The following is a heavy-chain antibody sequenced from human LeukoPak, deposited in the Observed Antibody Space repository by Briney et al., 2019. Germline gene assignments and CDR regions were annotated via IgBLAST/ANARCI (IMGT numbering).Heavy chain of an antibody. CDR3: ARRSGVLDSRDYRYHFDF. CDR2: IYYSVGT. V-gene: IGHV4-59*11. Sequence: SETLSLTCIVSVDSISSHYWSWIRQPPGKGLEYIGYIYYSVGTDYNPSLKSRVTISLDTSKNQFSLNLTSVTAADTAVYYCARRSGVLDSRDYRYHFDFWGQGTLVTVSS. J-gene: IGHJ4*02. CDR1: VDSISSHY. D-gene: IGHD3-22*01.